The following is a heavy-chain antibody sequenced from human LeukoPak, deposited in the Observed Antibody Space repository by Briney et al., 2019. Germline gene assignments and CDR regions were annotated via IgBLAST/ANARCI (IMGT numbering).Heavy chain of an antibody. V-gene: IGHV4-4*07. Sequence: SETLSLTCDVSGVSIRSYWWSWVRKPAGKGLEWIGRIYTTGRTNYSPSFQSRVTMSIDMSSNQFSLTLSSVTAADTAVYYCARSGYTISAYHSDFWGQGAPVTVSP. CDR3: ARSGYTISAYHSDF. J-gene: IGHJ4*02. CDR2: IYTTGRT. CDR1: GVSIRSYW. D-gene: IGHD5-18*01.